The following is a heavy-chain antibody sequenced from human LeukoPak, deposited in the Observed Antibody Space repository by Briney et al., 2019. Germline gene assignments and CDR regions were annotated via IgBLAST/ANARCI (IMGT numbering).Heavy chain of an antibody. D-gene: IGHD6-19*01. V-gene: IGHV4-61*02. CDR1: GGSISSGVYY. J-gene: IGHJ5*02. Sequence: SETLSLTCTVSGGSISSGVYYWSWIRQSAGKGLEWIGRIYIRGSTNYNPSLKSRVTILADTPKNQFSLKLSSVTAADTAVYYCAREAAGTDYFDPWGQGIVVTVSS. CDR2: IYIRGST. CDR3: AREAAGTDYFDP.